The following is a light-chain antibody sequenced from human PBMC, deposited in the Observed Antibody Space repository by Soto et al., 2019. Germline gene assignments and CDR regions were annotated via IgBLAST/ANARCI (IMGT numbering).Light chain of an antibody. CDR2: KAS. J-gene: IGKJ2*03. V-gene: IGKV1-5*03. Sequence: DIQMTQSPSTLSTSVGDRVTITCRSSQSIXXXWDWYQQKPGNTPKHLIYKASTLEXGVPSRFSGSGSGTEXXXXXXXXXPDDFATYYCXXYKSYASSFGQGTKLEIK. CDR1: QSIXXX. CDR3: XXYKSYASS.